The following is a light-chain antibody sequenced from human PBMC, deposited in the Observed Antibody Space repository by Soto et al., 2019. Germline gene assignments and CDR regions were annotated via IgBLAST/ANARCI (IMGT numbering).Light chain of an antibody. CDR3: SSYTTTTSLVV. V-gene: IGLV2-14*03. CDR1: SSDVGGYNF. CDR2: DVS. J-gene: IGLJ2*01. Sequence: QSVLTQPASVSGSPGQSITISCSGTSSDVGGYNFVSWYQFHPGKAPRLILYDVSSRPSGVSYRFSGSKSANTASLNISRLQAGDEADYYCSSYTTTTSLVVFGGGTKLTVL.